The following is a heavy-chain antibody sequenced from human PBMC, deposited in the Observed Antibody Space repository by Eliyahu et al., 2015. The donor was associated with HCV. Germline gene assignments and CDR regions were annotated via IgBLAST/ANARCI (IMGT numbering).Heavy chain of an antibody. CDR1: GFSLXTSGVG. D-gene: IGHD3-10*01. CDR2: IYWDDDK. J-gene: IGHJ4*02. CDR3: AHRREYYYGSGTKRGYYFDY. V-gene: IGHV2-5*02. Sequence: QITLKESGPTLVKPTQTLTLTCTFSGFSLXTSGVGVGWIRQPPGKALEWLALIYWDDDKRYSPSLKSRLTITKDTSKNQVVLTMTNMDPVDTATYYCAHRREYYYGSGTKRGYYFDYWGQGTLVTVSS.